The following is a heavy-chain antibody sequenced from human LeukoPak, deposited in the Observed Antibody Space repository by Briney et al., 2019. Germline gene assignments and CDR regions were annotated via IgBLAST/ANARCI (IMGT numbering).Heavy chain of an antibody. CDR3: AREYSGHDDDAFDI. Sequence: PGGSLRLSCAASGFTFSSYSMNWVRQAPGKGLEWVSSISSSSSSFIYYADSLKGRFTISRDNAKNSLYLQMNSLRAEDTAVYYCAREYSGHDDDAFDIWGQGTVVTVSS. CDR2: ISSSSSSFI. V-gene: IGHV3-21*01. CDR1: GFTFSSYS. J-gene: IGHJ3*02. D-gene: IGHD5-12*01.